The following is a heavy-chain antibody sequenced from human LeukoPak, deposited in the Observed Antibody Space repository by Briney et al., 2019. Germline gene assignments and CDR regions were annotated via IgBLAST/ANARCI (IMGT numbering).Heavy chain of an antibody. D-gene: IGHD3-10*01. CDR3: ASRGSYYAYFDY. CDR2: IYYSGST. CDR1: GGSISSGDSY. Sequence: SETLSLTCTVSGGSISSGDSYWSWIRQHPGKGLEWIGYIYYSGSTDYNPSLKSRVTISVDTSKNQFSLKLSSVTAADTAVYYCASRGSYYAYFDYWGQGTLVTVSS. J-gene: IGHJ4*02. V-gene: IGHV4-31*03.